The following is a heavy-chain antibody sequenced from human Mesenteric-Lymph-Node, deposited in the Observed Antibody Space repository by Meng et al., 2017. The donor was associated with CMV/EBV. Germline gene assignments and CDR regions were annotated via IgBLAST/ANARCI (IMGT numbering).Heavy chain of an antibody. CDR3: ARDGDTAVVPAASDWDY. J-gene: IGHJ4*02. Sequence: GESLKISCAASGFTFNYYALHWVRQAPGKGLEWVAVISYDASNEYYADSVKGRFTISRDNAKNSLYLQMNSLRAEDTAVYYCARDGDTAVVPAASDWDYWGQGTLVTVSS. CDR1: GFTFNYYA. D-gene: IGHD2-2*01. CDR2: ISYDASNE. V-gene: IGHV3-30-3*01.